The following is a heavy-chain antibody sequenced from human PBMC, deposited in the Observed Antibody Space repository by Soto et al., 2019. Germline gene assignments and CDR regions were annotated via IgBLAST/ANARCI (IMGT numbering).Heavy chain of an antibody. V-gene: IGHV4-31*03. J-gene: IGHJ6*02. CDR1: GGSISSGGYY. D-gene: IGHD3-10*01. CDR2: IYYSGST. CDR3: ASTSYGSGSYRRQSYYYGMDV. Sequence: SSETLSLTCTVSGGSISSGGYYWSWIRQHPGKGLEWIGYIYYSGSTYYNPSLKSRVTISVDTSKNQFSLKLSSVTAADTAVYYCASTSYGSGSYRRQSYYYGMDVWGQGTTVTVSS.